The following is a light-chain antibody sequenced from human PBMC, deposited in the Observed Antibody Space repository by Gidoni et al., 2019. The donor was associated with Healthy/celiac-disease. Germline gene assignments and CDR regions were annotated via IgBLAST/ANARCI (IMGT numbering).Light chain of an antibody. CDR1: QSVSSN. Sequence: IVMPQSPATLSVSPGERATLSCRASQSVSSNLAWYQQKPGQAPRLLIYGASTRATGIPARFSGRGSGTEFTLTISSLQSEDFAVYYCQQYNNWPYTFGQXTKLEIK. CDR2: GAS. J-gene: IGKJ2*01. CDR3: QQYNNWPYT. V-gene: IGKV3-15*01.